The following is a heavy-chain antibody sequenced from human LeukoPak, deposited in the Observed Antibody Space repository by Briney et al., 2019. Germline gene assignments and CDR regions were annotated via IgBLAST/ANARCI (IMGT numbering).Heavy chain of an antibody. CDR3: AKDRWDSYGYGY. Sequence: PGGSLRLSCAASGFTLRSYAMSCVRQAPGKGLEWVASICGSGDITYYGDSVRDRFTVERDKYINTLYLHMNSLRAEDTAVYYCAKDRWDSYGYGYWGQGTLVTVSS. J-gene: IGHJ4*02. CDR1: GFTLRSYA. V-gene: IGHV3-23*02. CDR2: ICGSGDIT. D-gene: IGHD5-18*01.